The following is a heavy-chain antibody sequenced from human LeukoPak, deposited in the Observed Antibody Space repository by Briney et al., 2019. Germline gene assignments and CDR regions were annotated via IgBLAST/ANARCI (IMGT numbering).Heavy chain of an antibody. CDR3: AKALTLGSSSAFDP. J-gene: IGHJ5*02. CDR1: GFTFDDYA. CDR2: ISWNSGSI. V-gene: IGHV3-9*01. Sequence: GGSLRLSRAASGFTFDDYAMHWVRQAPGKGLEWVSGISWNSGSIGYADSVKGRFTISRDNAKNSLYLQMNSLRAEDTALYYCAKALTLGSSSAFDPWGQGTLVTVSS. D-gene: IGHD6-13*01.